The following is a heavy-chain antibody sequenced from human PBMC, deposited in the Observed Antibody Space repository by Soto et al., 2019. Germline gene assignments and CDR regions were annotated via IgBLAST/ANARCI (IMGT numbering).Heavy chain of an antibody. CDR3: ARRIRGTTDFGY. CDR1: GVSISSSNW. V-gene: IGHV4-4*02. D-gene: IGHD3-10*01. J-gene: IGHJ4*02. Sequence: HVQLQESCPGLVKPSGTLSLTCTVSGVSISSSNWWSCVRQSPGKGLDWIGEIHHTGSTNYNPSRKGRSSVSVDKSQNQFSLTLTSVTATDTALYYCARRIRGTTDFGYWGQGTLVTVSS. CDR2: IHHTGST.